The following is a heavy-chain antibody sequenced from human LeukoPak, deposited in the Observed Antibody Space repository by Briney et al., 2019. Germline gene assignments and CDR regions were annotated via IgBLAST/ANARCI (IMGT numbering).Heavy chain of an antibody. D-gene: IGHD3-10*01. J-gene: IGHJ4*02. CDR1: GGSFSGYY. CDR2: INHSGST. Sequence: SETLSLTCAVYGGSFSGYYWSWIRQPPGKGLEWTGEINHSGSTNYNPSLKSRVTISVDTSKNQFSLKLSSVTAADTAVYYCARELGHHFDYWGQGTLVTVSS. V-gene: IGHV4-34*01. CDR3: ARELGHHFDY.